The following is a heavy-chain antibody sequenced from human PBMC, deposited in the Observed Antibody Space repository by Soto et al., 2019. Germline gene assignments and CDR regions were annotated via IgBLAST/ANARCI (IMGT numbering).Heavy chain of an antibody. CDR1: GYSLTSYW. CDR2: IYPGDSDT. Sequence: PGESLKISCKGSGYSLTSYWIGWVRQMPGKGLEWMGIIYPGDSDTRYSPSFQGQVTISADKSISTAYLQWSSLKASDTAMYYCARRGGGYCSSTSCPQDNWFDPWGQGTLVTVSS. CDR3: ARRGGGYCSSTSCPQDNWFDP. V-gene: IGHV5-51*01. J-gene: IGHJ5*02. D-gene: IGHD2-2*01.